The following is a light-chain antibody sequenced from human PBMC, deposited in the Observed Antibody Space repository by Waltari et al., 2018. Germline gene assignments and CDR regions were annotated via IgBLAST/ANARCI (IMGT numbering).Light chain of an antibody. V-gene: IGKV3-15*01. CDR2: DAS. Sequence: ETVMTQSPATLSVSPGERATLSCRASQSVSSNLACDQQKPGQAPRPLIYDASTRATGIPARFSGSGSGTEFTLTISSMQSEDFAVYYCQQYNNWPRTFGQGTKVEIK. J-gene: IGKJ1*01. CDR3: QQYNNWPRT. CDR1: QSVSSN.